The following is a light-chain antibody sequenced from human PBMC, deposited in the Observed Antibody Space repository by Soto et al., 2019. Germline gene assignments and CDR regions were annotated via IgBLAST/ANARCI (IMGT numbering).Light chain of an antibody. J-gene: IGKJ5*01. CDR1: QSVSSY. V-gene: IGKV3-11*01. CDR3: QQRRDWPPIT. CDR2: DAS. Sequence: EIVLTQSPATPSLSPGERATVSCRASQSVSSYLAWYQQKPGQAPRLLIYDASSRATGIPARFSGSGSGTDFTLTISSLEPEDSAVYYCQQRRDWPPITFGQGTRLEIK.